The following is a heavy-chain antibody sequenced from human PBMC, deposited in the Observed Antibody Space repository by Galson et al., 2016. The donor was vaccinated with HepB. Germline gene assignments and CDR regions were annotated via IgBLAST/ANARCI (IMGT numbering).Heavy chain of an antibody. Sequence: SLRLSCAASGFTLSSCWMHWVRKAPGKGQVWVSQINSDRSRTTQEDYVQGRFTISRDTAKNSMYLQMNSLGDEDTALYFWARLDWNYYDLGRPFDYWGRGTLVTVSS. D-gene: IGHD3-22*01. CDR1: GFTLSSCW. CDR2: INSDRSRT. CDR3: ARLDWNYYDLGRPFDY. V-gene: IGHV3-74*01. J-gene: IGHJ4*02.